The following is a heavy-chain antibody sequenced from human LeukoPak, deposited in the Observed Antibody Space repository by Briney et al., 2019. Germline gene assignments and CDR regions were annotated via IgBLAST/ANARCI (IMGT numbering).Heavy chain of an antibody. Sequence: ASVKVSCKASGYTFTGYYIHWLRQAPGQGLEWMGWINPNSGGTNYAQKFQGRVTMTRDTSISTAYMELSRLRSDDASVYYCSRDNRYYYDSSAYYRSDAFDIWGQGTMVTVSS. CDR3: SRDNRYYYDSSAYYRSDAFDI. CDR1: GYTFTGYY. D-gene: IGHD3-22*01. J-gene: IGHJ3*02. CDR2: INPNSGGT. V-gene: IGHV1-2*02.